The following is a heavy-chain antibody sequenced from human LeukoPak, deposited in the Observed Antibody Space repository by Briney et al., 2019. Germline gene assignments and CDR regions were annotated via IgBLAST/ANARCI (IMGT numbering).Heavy chain of an antibody. D-gene: IGHD1-7*01. Sequence: ASVKVSGTASGYSFIGYYMHWVRQAPGQGLEWLGWVNPNSGGTNYAQKFQGRVIMTRDTSISTVYMELSRLRSGDTAVYFCARHWDYPPHLQPIDYWGQGTLVTVSS. J-gene: IGHJ4*02. CDR1: GYSFIGYY. CDR2: VNPNSGGT. V-gene: IGHV1-2*02. CDR3: ARHWDYPPHLQPIDY.